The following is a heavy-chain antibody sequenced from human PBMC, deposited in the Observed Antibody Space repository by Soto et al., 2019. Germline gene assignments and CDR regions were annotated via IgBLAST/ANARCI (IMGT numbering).Heavy chain of an antibody. Sequence: SCPTLVNPTQTLTLTCTFSGFSLSTSGMCVSWIRQPPGKALEWLALIDWDDDKYYSTSLKTRLTISKDTSKNQVVLTMTNMDPVDTATYYCARLRGYRYARSPGYYYYGMDVWGQGTTVTVSS. CDR2: IDWDDDK. D-gene: IGHD5-18*01. J-gene: IGHJ6*02. CDR3: ARLRGYRYARSPGYYYYGMDV. V-gene: IGHV2-70*01. CDR1: GFSLSTSGMC.